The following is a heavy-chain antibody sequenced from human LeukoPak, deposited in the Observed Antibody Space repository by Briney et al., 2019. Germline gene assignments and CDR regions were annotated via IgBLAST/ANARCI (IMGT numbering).Heavy chain of an antibody. D-gene: IGHD5-18*01. Sequence: SETLSLTCTVSGGPISSSSYYWGWIRQPPGKGLEWIGSIYYSGSTYYNPSLKSRVTISVDTSKNQFSLKLSSVTAADTAVYYCARGNTAMVLSFDYWGQGTLVTVSS. CDR2: IYYSGST. CDR3: ARGNTAMVLSFDY. V-gene: IGHV4-39*07. J-gene: IGHJ4*02. CDR1: GGPISSSSYY.